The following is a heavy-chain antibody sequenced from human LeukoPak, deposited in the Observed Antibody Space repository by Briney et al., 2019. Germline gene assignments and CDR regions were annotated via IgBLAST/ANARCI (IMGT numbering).Heavy chain of an antibody. CDR3: ARDLEDYYYGMDV. Sequence: GGSLRLSCAASGFTFSSYAMSWVRQAPGKGLEWVSYISSSGSTIYYADSVKGRFTISRDNAKNSLYLQMNSLRAEDTAVHYCARDLEDYYYGMDVWGQGTTVTVSS. V-gene: IGHV3-48*04. D-gene: IGHD1-1*01. J-gene: IGHJ6*02. CDR1: GFTFSSYA. CDR2: ISSSGSTI.